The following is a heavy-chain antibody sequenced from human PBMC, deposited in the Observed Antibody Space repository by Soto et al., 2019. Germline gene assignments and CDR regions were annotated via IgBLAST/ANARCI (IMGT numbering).Heavy chain of an antibody. D-gene: IGHD6-19*01. CDR2: IKQDGSEK. J-gene: IGHJ4*01. CDR3: ERVEYSNGWIFDY. V-gene: IGHV3-7*01. Sequence: PGGSLRLSCAASGFIFSDYWMSWVRQAPGKGLEWVANIKQDGSEKYYVDSVKGRFTTSRDNAKTSLYLQMSSLRAEDTAVYFCERVEYSNGWIFDYWGQGTLVTVSS. CDR1: GFIFSDYW.